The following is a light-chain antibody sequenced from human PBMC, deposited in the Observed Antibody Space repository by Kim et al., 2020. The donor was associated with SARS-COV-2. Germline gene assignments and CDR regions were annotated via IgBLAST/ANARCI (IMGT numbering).Light chain of an antibody. J-gene: IGLJ3*02. Sequence: GKTVTIACTRSSGSIASNYVQWYQQRPGSSPTTVIYEDDQGPSGVPDRFSGSIDSSSNAASLTISGLKTEDEADYYCQSYDSSKWVFGGGTQLTVL. V-gene: IGLV6-57*01. CDR2: EDD. CDR3: QSYDSSKWV. CDR1: SGSIASNY.